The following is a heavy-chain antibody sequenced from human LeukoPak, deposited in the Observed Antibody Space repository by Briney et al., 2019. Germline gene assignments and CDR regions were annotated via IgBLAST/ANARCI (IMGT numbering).Heavy chain of an antibody. Sequence: GGSLRLSCTASTLSLSTSALDWVRQAPGQGLEWVAFMQTDGRDIYYADSAKGRFTISRDNSKNTLYLQMNSLRPEDTAVYYCVKGADFGFFHWGPGTLVTVSS. CDR1: TLSLSTSA. CDR2: MQTDGRDI. D-gene: IGHD3-3*01. J-gene: IGHJ4*02. V-gene: IGHV3-30*02. CDR3: VKGADFGFFH.